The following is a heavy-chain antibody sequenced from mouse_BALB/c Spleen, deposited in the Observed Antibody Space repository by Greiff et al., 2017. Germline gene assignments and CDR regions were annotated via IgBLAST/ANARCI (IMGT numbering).Heavy chain of an antibody. CDR2: ILPGSGST. CDR1: GYTFSSYW. D-gene: IGHD2-1*01. V-gene: IGHV1-9*01. J-gene: IGHJ2*01. CDR3: ARKGIYYGNYGFDY. Sequence: VQLQQSGAELMKPGASVKISCKATGYTFSSYWIEWVKQRPGHGLEWIGEILPGSGSTNYNEKFKGKATFTADTSSNTAYMQLSSLTSEDSAVYYCARKGIYYGNYGFDYWGQGTTLTVSS.